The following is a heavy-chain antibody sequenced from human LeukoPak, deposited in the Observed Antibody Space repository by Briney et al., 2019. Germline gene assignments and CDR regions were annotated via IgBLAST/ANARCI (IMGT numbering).Heavy chain of an antibody. V-gene: IGHV3-33*01. CDR1: GFTFSSYG. Sequence: GRSLRLSCAASGFTFSSYGMHWVRQAPGKGLEWVAVIWYDGGNKYYADSVKGRFTISRDNSKNTLYLQMNSLRAEDTAVYYCARDTGRGVALYGMDVWGKGTTVTVSS. J-gene: IGHJ6*04. CDR2: IWYDGGNK. D-gene: IGHD3-10*01. CDR3: ARDTGRGVALYGMDV.